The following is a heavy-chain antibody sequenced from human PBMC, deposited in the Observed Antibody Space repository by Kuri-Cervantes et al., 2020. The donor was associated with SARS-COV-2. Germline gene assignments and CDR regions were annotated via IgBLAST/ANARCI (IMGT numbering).Heavy chain of an antibody. D-gene: IGHD2-15*01. CDR3: ARGLRGVVVAASPFDY. V-gene: IGHV3-48*01. J-gene: IGHJ4*02. Sequence: ETLSLTCAASGFTFDDYAMHWVRQAPGKGLEWVSSISLSGTTIYYTGSVEGRFTISRDNSKNTLYLQMNSLRAEDTAVYYCARGLRGVVVAASPFDYWGQGTLVTVSS. CDR2: ISLSGTTI. CDR1: GFTFDDYA.